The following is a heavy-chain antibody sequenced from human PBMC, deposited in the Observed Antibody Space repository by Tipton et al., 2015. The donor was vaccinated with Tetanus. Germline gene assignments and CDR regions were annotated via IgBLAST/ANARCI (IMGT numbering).Heavy chain of an antibody. V-gene: IGHV3-30-3*01. CDR1: GFTFSSYA. J-gene: IGHJ1*01. CDR2: ISYDGSNK. Sequence: SLRLSCAASGFTFSSYAMHWVRQAPGKGLEWVAVISYDGSNKYYADSVKGRFTISRDNSKNTLYLQMNSLRAEDTAVYYCARDVGVGYYDSSGYYFGYFQHWGQGTLVTVSS. D-gene: IGHD3-22*01. CDR3: ARDVGVGYYDSSGYYFGYFQH.